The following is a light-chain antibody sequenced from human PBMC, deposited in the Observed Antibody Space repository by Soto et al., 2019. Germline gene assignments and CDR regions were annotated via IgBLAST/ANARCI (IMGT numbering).Light chain of an antibody. V-gene: IGLV1-51*01. CDR1: SSNIGNNY. J-gene: IGLJ2*01. CDR3: GTWDSSLSVVI. CDR2: DNN. Sequence: QAVVTQPPSVSAAPGQKVIISCSGSSSNIGNNYVSWYQQLPGTAPKLLIYDNNKRPSGIPDRFSGSKSGTSATLGITGLQTGDEADYYCGTWDSSLSVVIFGGGTKLTVL.